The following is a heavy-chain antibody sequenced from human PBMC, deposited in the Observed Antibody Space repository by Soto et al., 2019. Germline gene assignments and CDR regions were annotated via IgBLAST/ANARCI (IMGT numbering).Heavy chain of an antibody. CDR2: ISSSGSTI. D-gene: IGHD5-12*01. Sequence: TGGSLRLSCAASGFTFSDYYMSWIRQAPGKGLEWVSYISSSGSTIYYADSVKGRFTISRDNAKNSLYLQMNSLRAEDTAVYYCARDRQAMATIFVSFDYWGQGPLVTVSS. CDR1: GFTFSDYY. J-gene: IGHJ4*02. CDR3: ARDRQAMATIFVSFDY. V-gene: IGHV3-11*01.